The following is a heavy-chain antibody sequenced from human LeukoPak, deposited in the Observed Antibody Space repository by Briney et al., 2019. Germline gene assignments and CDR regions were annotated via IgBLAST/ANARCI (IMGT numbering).Heavy chain of an antibody. J-gene: IGHJ4*02. V-gene: IGHV1-2*02. Sequence: ASVKVSCKASGYTLTGYYMHWVRQAPGQGLEWMGWINPNSGGTNYAQKFEGRVTMTRDTSISTAYMELSRLRSDDTAVYYCARVGSVAAAGTGGVYWGQGTLVTVSS. CDR1: GYTLTGYY. CDR2: INPNSGGT. CDR3: ARVGSVAAAGTGGVY. D-gene: IGHD6-13*01.